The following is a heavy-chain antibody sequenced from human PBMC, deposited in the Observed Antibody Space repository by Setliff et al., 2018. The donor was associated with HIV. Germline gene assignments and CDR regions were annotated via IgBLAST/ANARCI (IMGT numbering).Heavy chain of an antibody. V-gene: IGHV4-4*09. CDR2: IYTSGSV. J-gene: IGHJ4*02. D-gene: IGHD6-19*01. CDR3: ARSPRIGVAGEFEY. Sequence: SETLSLTCTVSGGSISSYYWSWIRQPPGKGLEWIGYIYTSGSVYYNPSLNSRVTISVDTSKNQFSLKVNSVTAADTAVYYCARSPRIGVAGEFEYWGQGTLVTVSS. CDR1: GGSISSYY.